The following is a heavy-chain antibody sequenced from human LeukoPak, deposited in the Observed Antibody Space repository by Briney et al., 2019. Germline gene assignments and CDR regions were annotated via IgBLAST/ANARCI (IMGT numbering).Heavy chain of an antibody. J-gene: IGHJ4*02. CDR1: GFTFSSYG. Sequence: TGGSLRLSCAASGFTFSSYGMHWVRQAPGKGLEWVALIWYTGSKKYYADSVKGRFTISRDNSKNTLYLQMSSLRAEDTAVYYCARDPYGSGDGYFDYWGQGTLVTVPS. D-gene: IGHD3-10*01. CDR3: ARDPYGSGDGYFDY. CDR2: IWYTGSKK. V-gene: IGHV3-33*01.